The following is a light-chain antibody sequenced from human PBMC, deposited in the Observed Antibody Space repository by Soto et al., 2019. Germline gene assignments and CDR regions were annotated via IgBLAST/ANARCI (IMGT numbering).Light chain of an antibody. CDR2: ATS. CDR1: QGIAPY. J-gene: IGKJ4*01. V-gene: IGKV1-27*01. Sequence: DVQMTQSPSSLSAFVGDRVTITCRASQGIAPYLAWFQQKPGKVPKLLIYATSTLQSGVPSRFSGSRSGTDFTLTINCLQPEDVGTYYCQKYNSAPLTFGGGTKVEIK. CDR3: QKYNSAPLT.